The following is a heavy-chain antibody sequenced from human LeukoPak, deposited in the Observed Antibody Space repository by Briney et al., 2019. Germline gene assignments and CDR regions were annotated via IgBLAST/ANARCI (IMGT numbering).Heavy chain of an antibody. CDR2: FDPEDGET. D-gene: IGHD4-17*01. Sequence: GASVKVSCKVSGYTRTELSMHWVRQAPGKGLEWMGGFDPEDGETIYAQKFQGRVTMTEDTSTDTAYMELSSLRSEDTAVYYCAATVTTLRGPFDYWGQGTLVTVSS. CDR1: GYTRTELS. CDR3: AATVTTLRGPFDY. V-gene: IGHV1-24*01. J-gene: IGHJ4*02.